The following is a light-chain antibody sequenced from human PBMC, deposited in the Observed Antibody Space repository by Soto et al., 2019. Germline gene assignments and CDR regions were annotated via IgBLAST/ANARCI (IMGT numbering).Light chain of an antibody. CDR1: QNVDTNY. V-gene: IGKV3-20*01. CDR3: QQYGTLSWT. J-gene: IGKJ1*01. Sequence: EIVLTQSPGTLSLSPGERATLSCRASQNVDTNYLAWYQQKPGQAPRLLIFGASGRATGIPDRFSGSGSGTDFTLTISRLEPEDFAVYYCQQYGTLSWTFGQGTKVDIK. CDR2: GAS.